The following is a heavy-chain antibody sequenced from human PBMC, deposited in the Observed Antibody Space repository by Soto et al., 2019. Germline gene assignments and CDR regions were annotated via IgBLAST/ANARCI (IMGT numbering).Heavy chain of an antibody. CDR2: IIPIQGKA. J-gene: IGHJ6*03. CDR1: GGSFISYS. V-gene: IGHV1-69*02. D-gene: IGHD2-21*01. Sequence: QVQLLQSGAELKKPGSSVKVSCEASGGSFISYSFTWVRQAPGQGLEWMGRIIPIQGKANYALTFQDRVTISADRSTRTAYMGLRSLRPEDRAVYYCAKSLLFVDHAYMDVWGKGTTGTVSS. CDR3: AKSLLFVDHAYMDV.